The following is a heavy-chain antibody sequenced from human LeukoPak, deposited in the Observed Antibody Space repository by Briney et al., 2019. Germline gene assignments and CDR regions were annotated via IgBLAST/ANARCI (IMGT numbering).Heavy chain of an antibody. CDR1: GYTFSSYG. CDR2: ISGYNGNT. J-gene: IGHJ4*02. V-gene: IGHV1-18*01. D-gene: IGHD1-7*01. Sequence: ASVKVSCKASGYTFSSYGLSWVRQAPGQGPEWMGWISGYNGNTKYAQKFQGRVTMTTDTSTNTAYMELRSLKSDDTAVYYCARGGWNYESDYWGQGTLVTVSS. CDR3: ARGGWNYESDY.